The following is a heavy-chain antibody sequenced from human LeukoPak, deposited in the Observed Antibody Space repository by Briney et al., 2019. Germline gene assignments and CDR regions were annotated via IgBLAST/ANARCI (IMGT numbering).Heavy chain of an antibody. CDR3: ARDKQLWSLGDYYYGMDV. V-gene: IGHV3-30*04. CDR2: ISYDGSNK. J-gene: IGHJ6*04. Sequence: GGSLRLSCAASGFTFSSYAMHWVRQAPGKGLEWVAVISYDGSNKYYADSVKGRFTISRDNSKNTLYLQMNSLRAEDTAVYYCARDKQLWSLGDYYYGMDVWGKGTTVTVSS. D-gene: IGHD5-18*01. CDR1: GFTFSSYA.